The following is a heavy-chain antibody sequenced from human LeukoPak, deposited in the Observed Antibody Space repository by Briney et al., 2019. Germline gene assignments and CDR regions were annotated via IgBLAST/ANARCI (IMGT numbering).Heavy chain of an antibody. J-gene: IGHJ4*02. Sequence: GGSLRLSCTASGFTLGSHDMHWVRQIPGQGLEWVAAVSSGFHAFFADSVQGRFTVSREDARNSLYLQMNSLRAEDTAVYYCAKGGIVVVVAATGRFDYWGQGTLVTVSS. D-gene: IGHD2-15*01. V-gene: IGHV3-13*01. CDR2: VSSGFHA. CDR3: AKGGIVVVVAATGRFDY. CDR1: GFTLGSHD.